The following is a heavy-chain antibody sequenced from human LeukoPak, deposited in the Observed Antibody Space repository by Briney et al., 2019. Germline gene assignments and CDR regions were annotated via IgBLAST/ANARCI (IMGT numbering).Heavy chain of an antibody. D-gene: IGHD1-26*01. V-gene: IGHV4-61*01. CDR3: ARAPLGATTSFYYYMDV. J-gene: IGHJ6*03. CDR2: IYHSGST. CDR1: GGSISSGSYY. Sequence: PSQTLSLTCTVSGGSISSGSYYWSWIRQPPGKGLEWIGYIYHSGSTNYNPSLKSRVTISVDTSKNQFSLKLSSVTAADTAVYYCARAPLGATTSFYYYMDVWGKGTTVTVSS.